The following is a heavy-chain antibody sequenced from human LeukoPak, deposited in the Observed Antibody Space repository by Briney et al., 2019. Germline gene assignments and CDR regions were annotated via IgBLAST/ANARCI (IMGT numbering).Heavy chain of an antibody. CDR3: AKAVVIVPTAIPFDY. CDR1: GFSFSNYA. D-gene: IGHD2-2*01. V-gene: IGHV3-23*01. Sequence: GGSLRLSCAASGFSFSNYAMSWVRQAPGKGLDWVSAISGRGANTYYADSVKGRFTISRDNSKNTLYMQMNSLRAEDTAVYYCAKAVVIVPTAIPFDYWGQGTLVTVSS. CDR2: ISGRGANT. J-gene: IGHJ4*02.